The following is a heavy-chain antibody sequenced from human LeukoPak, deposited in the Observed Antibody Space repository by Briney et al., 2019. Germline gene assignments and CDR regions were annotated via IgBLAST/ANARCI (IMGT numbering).Heavy chain of an antibody. CDR1: GGTISSSSYY. V-gene: IGHV4-39*07. CDR3: ARGARLEYDSSGYYSWEAPYYFDY. D-gene: IGHD3-22*01. Sequence: SETLSLTCTVSGGTISSSSYYWSWMRQPPGKGLEWIGEINHSASTNYNPSLKSRVTISVDTSKNQFSLKLSSVTAADTAVYYCARGARLEYDSSGYYSWEAPYYFDYWGQGTLVTVSS. J-gene: IGHJ4*02. CDR2: INHSAST.